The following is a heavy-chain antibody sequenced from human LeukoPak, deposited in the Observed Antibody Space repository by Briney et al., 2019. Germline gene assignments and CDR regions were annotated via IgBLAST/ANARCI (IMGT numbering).Heavy chain of an antibody. CDR3: ARILGSYWTPGYDY. J-gene: IGHJ4*02. Sequence: GGSLRLSCAASGFTVSSYAMSWVRQAPGGWRGWVSGISGSGDTPYYADSVKGRFIISRDNSKSTLYLQMNSLRAEDTALYYCARILGSYWTPGYDYWGQGTLVTVSS. V-gene: IGHV3-23*01. CDR1: GFTVSSYA. CDR2: ISGSGDTP. D-gene: IGHD1-26*01.